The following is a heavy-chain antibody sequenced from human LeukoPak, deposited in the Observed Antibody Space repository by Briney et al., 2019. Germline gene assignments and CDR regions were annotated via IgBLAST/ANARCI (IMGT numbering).Heavy chain of an antibody. V-gene: IGHV3-23*01. Sequence: PGGSLRLSCAASGFTFSSYAMSWVRQAPGKGLEWVSAISGSGGSTYYADSVKGRFTISRDNSKNTLFLQMNSLTTDDTAVYYCAKAYTAYESGWYFHYWGQGTLVTVSS. CDR3: AKAYTAYESGWYFHY. CDR1: GFTFSSYA. J-gene: IGHJ4*02. D-gene: IGHD5-12*01. CDR2: ISGSGGST.